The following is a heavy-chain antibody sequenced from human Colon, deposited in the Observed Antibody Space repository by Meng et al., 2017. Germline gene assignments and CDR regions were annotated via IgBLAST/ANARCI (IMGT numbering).Heavy chain of an antibody. V-gene: IGHV3-21*01. CDR2: ISALSRYI. Sequence: EVQLLESGGTLVKPGGSLRLSCVASGFTFDTYTMNWVRPAPGKGLEWVSSISALSRYIDYADSVKGRFTISRDNARNSVFLQMDNVKAEDTAVYFCARFCSSTTCPEPYYFDFWGQGTLVTVSS. CDR3: ARFCSSTTCPEPYYFDF. D-gene: IGHD2-2*01. CDR1: GFTFDTYT. J-gene: IGHJ4*02.